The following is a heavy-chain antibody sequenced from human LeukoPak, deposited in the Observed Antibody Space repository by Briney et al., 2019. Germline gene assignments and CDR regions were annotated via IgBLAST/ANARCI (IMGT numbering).Heavy chain of an antibody. CDR1: GYTFTGYY. CDR3: ARAWILDSEAARPYYYYYMDA. CDR2: INPNSGGT. J-gene: IGHJ6*03. D-gene: IGHD6-6*01. V-gene: IGHV1-2*02. Sequence: GASVKVSCKASGYTFTGYYMHWVRQAPGQGLEWMGWINPNSGGTNYAQKFQGRVTMTRDTSISTAYMELSRLRSDDTAVYYCARAWILDSEAARPYYYYYMDAWGKGTTVTVSS.